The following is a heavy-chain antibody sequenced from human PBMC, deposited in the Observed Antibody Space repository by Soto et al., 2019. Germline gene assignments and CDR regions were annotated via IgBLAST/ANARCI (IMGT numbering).Heavy chain of an antibody. CDR1: GFTFDDYA. J-gene: IGHJ4*02. CDR3: ARDATFCLDC. V-gene: IGHV3-9*01. D-gene: IGHD3-16*01. CDR2: ISWNSGSI. Sequence: GGSLRLSCAASGFTFDDYAMHWVRQAPGKGLEWVSGISWNSGSIGYADSVRGRFTIFRDNSENSLYLQMNRLRAEDTAVYYCARDATFCLDCWGRGTLVTVSS.